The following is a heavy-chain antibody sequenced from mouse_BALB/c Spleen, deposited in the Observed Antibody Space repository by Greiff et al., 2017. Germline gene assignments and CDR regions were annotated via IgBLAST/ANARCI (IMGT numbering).Heavy chain of an antibody. CDR3: ARGEREVDY. CDR2: INSNGGST. J-gene: IGHJ2*01. Sequence: EVKVVESGGGLVQPGGSLKLSCAASGFTFSSYGMSWVRQTPDKRLELVATINSNGGSTYYPDSVKGRFTISRDNAKNTLYLQMSSLKSEDTAMYYCARGEREVDYWGQGTTLTVSS. V-gene: IGHV5-6-3*01. CDR1: GFTFSSYG.